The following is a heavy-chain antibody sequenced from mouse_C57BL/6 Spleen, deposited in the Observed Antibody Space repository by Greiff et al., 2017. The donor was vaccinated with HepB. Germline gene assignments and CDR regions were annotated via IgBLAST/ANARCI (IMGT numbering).Heavy chain of an antibody. Sequence: VQLQESGPGLVAPSQSLSITCTVSGFSLTSYGVHWVRQPPGKGLEWLVVIWSDGSTTYNSALKSRLSISKDNSKSQVFLKMNSLQTDDTAMYYCARHDGYDGDYYAMDYWGQGTSVTVSS. J-gene: IGHJ4*01. CDR2: IWSDGST. CDR3: ARHDGYDGDYYAMDY. CDR1: GFSLTSYG. D-gene: IGHD2-2*01. V-gene: IGHV2-6-1*01.